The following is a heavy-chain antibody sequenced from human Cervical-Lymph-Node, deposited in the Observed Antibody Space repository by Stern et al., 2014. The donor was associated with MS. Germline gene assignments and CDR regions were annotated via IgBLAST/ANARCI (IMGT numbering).Heavy chain of an antibody. CDR1: GFSLSTSGVG. D-gene: IGHD6-13*01. V-gene: IGHV2-5*02. CDR2: IYWDDDK. CDR3: GAAAGTLRGLYYFDY. J-gene: IGHJ4*02. Sequence: QVTLRESGPTLVKPTQTLTLTCTFSGFSLSTSGVGVGWIRQPPGKALEWLALIYWDDDKRYSPSLKSRLTITKDTSKNQVVLTMTNMDPVDTATYYCGAAAGTLRGLYYFDYWGQGTLVTVSS.